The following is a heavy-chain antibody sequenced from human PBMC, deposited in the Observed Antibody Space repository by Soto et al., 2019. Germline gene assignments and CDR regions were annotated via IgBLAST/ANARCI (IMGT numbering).Heavy chain of an antibody. Sequence: SETLSLTCTVSGGSISSYYWSWIRQPPGKGLEWIGYIYYSGSTNYNPSLKSRVTISVDTSKNQFSLKLSSVTAADTAVYYCATLRFLEWRDGMDVWGQGTTVTVS. CDR3: ATLRFLEWRDGMDV. CDR2: IYYSGST. J-gene: IGHJ6*02. V-gene: IGHV4-59*01. CDR1: GGSISSYY. D-gene: IGHD3-3*01.